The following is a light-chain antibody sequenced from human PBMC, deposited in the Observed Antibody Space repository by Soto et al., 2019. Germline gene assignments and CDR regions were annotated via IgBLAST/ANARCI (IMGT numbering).Light chain of an antibody. CDR3: SSYTTSSTLI. Sequence: QSALTQPASVSGSPGQSITISCTGTSSDVGRYKLVSWYQQHPGKAPKLMIYDVTNRPSGVSNRFSGSKSGNTASLTISGXXXXXEXXXYCSSYTTSSTLIFGGGTKLTVL. CDR2: DVT. CDR1: SSDVGRYKL. V-gene: IGLV2-14*03. J-gene: IGLJ2*01.